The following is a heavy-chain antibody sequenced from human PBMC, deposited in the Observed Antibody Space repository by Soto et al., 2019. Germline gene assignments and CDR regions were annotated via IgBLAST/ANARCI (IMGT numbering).Heavy chain of an antibody. CDR2: ISGSGGST. V-gene: IGHV3-23*01. J-gene: IGHJ4*02. CDR1: GFTFSSYA. CDR3: AKFMVAGVAGGYDY. D-gene: IGHD6-19*01. Sequence: GGSLRLSCAASGFTFSSYAMSWVRQAPGKGLEWVSAISGSGGSTYYADSVKGRFTISRDNSKNTLYLQMNSLRAEDTAVYYCAKFMVAGVAGGYDYWGQGTLVTVSS.